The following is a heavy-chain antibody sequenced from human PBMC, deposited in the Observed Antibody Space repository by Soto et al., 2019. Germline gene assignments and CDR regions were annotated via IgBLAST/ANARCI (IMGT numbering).Heavy chain of an antibody. CDR1: ELSLSTSGVG. CDR3: VHSHVLRWFGFDS. J-gene: IGHJ4*02. CDR2: IYWDDDK. D-gene: IGHD3-10*01. Sequence: QITLKESGPTLVEPTQTLTLTCTFSELSLSTSGVGVGWIRQPPGKALEWLALIYWDDDKRYGPSLKSRLSTTQVTPNTQVVLTMTNMDPVDPATYSCVHSHVLRWFGFDSWGQGTLVTVPS. V-gene: IGHV2-5*05.